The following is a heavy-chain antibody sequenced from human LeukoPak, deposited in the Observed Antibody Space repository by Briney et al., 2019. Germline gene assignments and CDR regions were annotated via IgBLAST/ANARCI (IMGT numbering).Heavy chain of an antibody. CDR1: GGTFSSYA. CDR2: IIPILGIA. Sequence: RASVKVSCKASGGTFSSYAISWVRQAPGQGLEWMGRIIPILGIANYAQKFQGRVTITADKSTSTAYMELSSLRSEDTAVYYCARDRSPRGWLGTAMVIGAFDIWGQGTMVTVSS. D-gene: IGHD5-18*01. V-gene: IGHV1-69*04. CDR3: ARDRSPRGWLGTAMVIGAFDI. J-gene: IGHJ3*02.